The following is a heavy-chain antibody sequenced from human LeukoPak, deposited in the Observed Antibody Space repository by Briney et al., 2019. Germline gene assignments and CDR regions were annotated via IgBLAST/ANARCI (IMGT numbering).Heavy chain of an antibody. Sequence: ASVKVSCKASGYTFTSYGISWVRQAPGQRLEWMGWISAYNGNTNYAQKLQGKVTMTTDTSTSTAYMELRSLRSDDTAVYYCARDRSAAGFYYYYGMDVWGQGTTVTVSS. CDR3: ARDRSAAGFYYYYGMDV. V-gene: IGHV1-18*01. CDR1: GYTFTSYG. CDR2: ISAYNGNT. D-gene: IGHD6-13*01. J-gene: IGHJ6*02.